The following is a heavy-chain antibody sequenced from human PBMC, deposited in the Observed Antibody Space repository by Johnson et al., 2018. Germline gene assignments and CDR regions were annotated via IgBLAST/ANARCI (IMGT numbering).Heavy chain of an antibody. J-gene: IGHJ6*03. CDR3: AKGSYCSSTSCYDYYYYMDV. CDR2: ISWNSGSI. Sequence: VQLVQSGGGLVQRGGSLRLSCAASGFTFADYAMHWVRQAPGKGLEWVSGISWNSGSIGYADSVKGRFTLSRDNAKNSLYLQMNSLRAEDTALYYCAKGSYCSSTSCYDYYYYMDVWGKGTTVTVSS. V-gene: IGHV3-9*01. D-gene: IGHD2-2*01. CDR1: GFTFADYA.